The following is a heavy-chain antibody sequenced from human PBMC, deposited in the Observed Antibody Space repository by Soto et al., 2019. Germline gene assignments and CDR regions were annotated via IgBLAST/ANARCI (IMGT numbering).Heavy chain of an antibody. CDR2: ISYDGSNK. CDR1: GFTFSSYG. V-gene: IGHV3-30*18. Sequence: GGSLRLSCAASGFTFSSYGMHWVRQAPGKGLELVAVISYDGSNKYYADSVKGRFTISRYNSKNTLYLQMNSLIAEDTAVYYCAKDQYYYYGMDVWGQGTTVTVSS. CDR3: AKDQYYYYGMDV. J-gene: IGHJ6*02.